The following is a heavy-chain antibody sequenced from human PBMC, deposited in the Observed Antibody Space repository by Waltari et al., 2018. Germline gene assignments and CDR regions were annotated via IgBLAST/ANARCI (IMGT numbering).Heavy chain of an antibody. CDR1: GYNLTSYD. J-gene: IGHJ3*02. V-gene: IGHV1-8*03. Sequence: VQLLQSGAEVKKHGASVKVSSHASGYNLTSYDIKRFLQATGQGLEWMGWMNPNSGNTGYAQKFQGRVTITRNTSISTAYMELSSLRSEDTAVYYCARGSWFREFPDAFDIWGQGTMVTVSS. D-gene: IGHD3-10*01. CDR3: ARGSWFREFPDAFDI. CDR2: MNPNSGNT.